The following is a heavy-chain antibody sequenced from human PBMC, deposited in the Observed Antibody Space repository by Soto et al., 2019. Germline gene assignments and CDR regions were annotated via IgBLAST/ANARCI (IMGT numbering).Heavy chain of an antibody. J-gene: IGHJ4*02. Sequence: ASVKVSCKASGYTFTSYAMHWVCQAPGQRLEWMGWINAGNGNTKYSQKFQGRVTITRDTSASTAYMELSSLRSEDTAVYYCARDLGISEAAAGGVDYWGQGTLVTVSS. D-gene: IGHD6-13*01. CDR2: INAGNGNT. CDR1: GYTFTSYA. CDR3: ARDLGISEAAAGGVDY. V-gene: IGHV1-3*01.